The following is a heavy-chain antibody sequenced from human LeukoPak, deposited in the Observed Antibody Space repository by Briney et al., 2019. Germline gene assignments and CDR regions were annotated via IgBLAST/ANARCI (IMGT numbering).Heavy chain of an antibody. D-gene: IGHD3-10*01. CDR3: ARHVDYGSGTYYWFDP. CDR2: IYHSGST. Sequence: PSETLSLTCTVSGGSISSYYWSWIRQPPGKGLEWIGYIYHSGSTNYNPSLKSRVTISIDTSKNQLSLKLSSVTAADTAVYYCARHVDYGSGTYYWFDPWGQGTLVTVSS. J-gene: IGHJ5*02. V-gene: IGHV4-59*08. CDR1: GGSISSYY.